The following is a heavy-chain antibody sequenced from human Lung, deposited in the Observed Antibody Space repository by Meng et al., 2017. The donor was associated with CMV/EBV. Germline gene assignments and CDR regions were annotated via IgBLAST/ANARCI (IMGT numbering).Heavy chain of an antibody. D-gene: IGHD4-23*01. CDR2: TYYRSKWYH. CDR1: GDIVSSNSAA. CDR3: ARGINGGCGD. J-gene: IGHJ4*02. Sequence: QGQLQQPGPGLVKPSQTPSLTCAISGDIVSSNSAAWHWIRQSPSRGLEWLGRTYYRSKWYHEYAVSVKSRITISPDTPKNQFSLQLNSMTPEDTAVYYCARGINGGCGDWGQGTLVTVSS. V-gene: IGHV6-1*01.